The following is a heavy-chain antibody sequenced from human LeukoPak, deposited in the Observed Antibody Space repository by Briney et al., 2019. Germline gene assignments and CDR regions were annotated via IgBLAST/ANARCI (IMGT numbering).Heavy chain of an antibody. D-gene: IGHD4-23*01. CDR3: AREERLRWTAY. CDR1: GFTFSDYY. V-gene: IGHV3-11*01. J-gene: IGHJ4*02. Sequence: GGSLRLSCAASGFTFSDYYMSWILQAPGKGLEWLSYISSDGTTIQYADSGKGRFTISRDNAKNSLYLQMNSLRAEDTAVYYCAREERLRWTAYWGQGTLVTVSS. CDR2: ISSDGTTI.